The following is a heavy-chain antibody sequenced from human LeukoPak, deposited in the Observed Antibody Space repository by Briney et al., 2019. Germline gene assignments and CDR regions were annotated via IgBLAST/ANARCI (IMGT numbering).Heavy chain of an antibody. CDR2: ISSDGSK. J-gene: IGHJ1*01. Sequence: GGSPRLSCAAAGXTFSSYGMHWVRQAPGKGLEWVAVISSDGSKFYADSVKGRFTVSRDNSKNTLFLQLNSLRPEDTAVYYCARVDYSDFSGQKYFQDWGQGTLVTVSS. D-gene: IGHD3-22*01. CDR3: ARVDYSDFSGQKYFQD. CDR1: GXTFSSYG. V-gene: IGHV3-30*03.